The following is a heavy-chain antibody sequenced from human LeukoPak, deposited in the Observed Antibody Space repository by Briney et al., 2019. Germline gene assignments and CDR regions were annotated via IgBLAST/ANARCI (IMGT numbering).Heavy chain of an antibody. CDR3: ARDPLPSIGWSYYFDY. V-gene: IGHV3-7*01. CDR2: IKQDGSEK. D-gene: IGHD6-13*01. J-gene: IGHJ4*02. Sequence: GGSLRLSCAASGFTFSYYWMTWVRQAPGKGLEWVANIKQDGSEKYYVDSVKGRFTISRDNAKNSLYLQMNSLGAEDTAMYYCARDPLPSIGWSYYFDYWGQGTLVTVSS. CDR1: GFTFSYYW.